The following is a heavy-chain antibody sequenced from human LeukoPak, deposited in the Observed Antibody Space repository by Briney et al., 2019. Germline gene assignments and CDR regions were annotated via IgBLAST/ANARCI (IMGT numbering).Heavy chain of an antibody. CDR2: ISWNSGSI. V-gene: IGHV3-9*01. CDR1: GFTFGYYA. Sequence: GGSLMLSCAASGFTFGYYAMHWGRQAAGKGLECVSGISWNSGSISYADSVKGRFTISRDNAKNSLYLQMNSLRIEDTALYYCAKVDHSSAYPHYWGQGTRVSVSS. D-gene: IGHD3-22*01. CDR3: AKVDHSSAYPHY. J-gene: IGHJ4*02.